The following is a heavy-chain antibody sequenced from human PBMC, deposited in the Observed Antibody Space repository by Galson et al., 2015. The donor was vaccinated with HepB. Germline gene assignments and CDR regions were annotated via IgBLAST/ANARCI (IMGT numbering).Heavy chain of an antibody. Sequence: SVKVSCKASGGTFSSYAISWVRQAPGQGLEWMGEIIPIFGTAYYAQKFQGRVTITADATTITAYMELSGLRSEDTAVYYCARDLAAYEPGDYYYYMDVWGTGTTVTVSS. CDR2: IIPIFGTA. CDR1: GGTFSSYA. D-gene: IGHD2-8*01. J-gene: IGHJ6*03. V-gene: IGHV1-69*13. CDR3: ARDLAAYEPGDYYYYMDV.